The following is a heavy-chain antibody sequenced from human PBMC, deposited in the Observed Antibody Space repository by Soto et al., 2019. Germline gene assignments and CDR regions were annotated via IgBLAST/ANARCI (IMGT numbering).Heavy chain of an antibody. D-gene: IGHD2-15*01. V-gene: IGHV4-59*01. J-gene: IGHJ4*02. CDR3: ARAGAATLSDY. CDR2: IYYSGST. CDR1: GGSISNYY. Sequence: QVQLQESGPGLVKPSETLSLTCTVSGGSISNYYWSWIRQPPGKGLEWIGYIYYSGSTNYNPSLKSRATISXXTSKNQFSLKLSSVTAADTAVYYCARAGAATLSDYWGQGTLVTVSS.